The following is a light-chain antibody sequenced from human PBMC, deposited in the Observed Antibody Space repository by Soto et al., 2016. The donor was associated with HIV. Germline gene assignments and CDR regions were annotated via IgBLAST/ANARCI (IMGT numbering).Light chain of an antibody. Sequence: SYELTQPPSVSVAPGETARITCGGNNIGSKGVHWYQQKPGQAPILVVYDDSDRPSGIPERFSGSNSGDTATPTISRVAAGDEADYYCQVWDSSGGRGVFGTGTKVTVL. J-gene: IGLJ1*01. CDR3: QVWDSSGGRGV. CDR1: NIGSKG. V-gene: IGLV3-21*02. CDR2: DDS.